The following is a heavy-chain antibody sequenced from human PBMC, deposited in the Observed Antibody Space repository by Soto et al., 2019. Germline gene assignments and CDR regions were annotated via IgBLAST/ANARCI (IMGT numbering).Heavy chain of an antibody. D-gene: IGHD3-22*01. V-gene: IGHV1-69*13. CDR1: GGTFSSYA. Sequence: ASVKVSCKASGGTFSSYAISWVRQAPGQGLEWMGGIIPIFGTANYAQKFQGRVTITADESTSTAYMELSSLRSEDTAVYYCARSSHRSYDSTGYYSPFDYCGQGTLVTVSS. J-gene: IGHJ4*02. CDR2: IIPIFGTA. CDR3: ARSSHRSYDSTGYYSPFDY.